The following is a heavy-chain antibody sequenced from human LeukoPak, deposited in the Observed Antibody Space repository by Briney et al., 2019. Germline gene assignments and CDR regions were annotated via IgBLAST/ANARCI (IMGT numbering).Heavy chain of an antibody. D-gene: IGHD1-1*01. J-gene: IGHJ4*02. CDR1: GFPFSSYW. CDR3: ARLTGTTGFDY. Sequence: GGSLRLSCAASGFPFSSYWMSWVRQAPGKGLEWVANMKQDGSDKYYVDSVKGRFTISRDNAKNSLNLQLNSPRADDTAVYYCARLTGTTGFDYWGQGTLVTVSS. CDR2: MKQDGSDK. V-gene: IGHV3-7*01.